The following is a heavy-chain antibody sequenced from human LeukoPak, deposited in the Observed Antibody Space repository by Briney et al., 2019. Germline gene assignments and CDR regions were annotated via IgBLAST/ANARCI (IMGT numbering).Heavy chain of an antibody. CDR1: GFTFRSYA. CDR2: ISYEGSNK. J-gene: IGHJ3*02. D-gene: IGHD3-16*01. CDR3: AREARWGSFDI. V-gene: IGHV3-30-3*01. Sequence: GRPLRLSCAASGFTFRSYALRWVRQAPGKGLGRVAVISYEGSNKYYADSVKRRFTISRDNSTNTLYLQMSSLRAEDTAMYYCAREARWGSFDIWGQGTMVTVSS.